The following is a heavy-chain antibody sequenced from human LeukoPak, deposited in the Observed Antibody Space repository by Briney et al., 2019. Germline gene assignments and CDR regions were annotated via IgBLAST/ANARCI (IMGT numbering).Heavy chain of an antibody. CDR3: ARGWFDS. Sequence: GGSLRLSCAASGFTFNSYAMNWVRQAPGKGLEWLSWISSSGSPIFYADSVKGRFIISRDNAKNSLYLQMNSLRVEDTAVYYCARGWFDSWGQGTLVTVSS. V-gene: IGHV3-48*03. J-gene: IGHJ5*01. CDR2: ISSSGSPI. CDR1: GFTFNSYA.